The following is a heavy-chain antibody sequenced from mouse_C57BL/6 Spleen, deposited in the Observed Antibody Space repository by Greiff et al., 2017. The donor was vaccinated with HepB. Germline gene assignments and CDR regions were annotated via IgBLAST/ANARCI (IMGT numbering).Heavy chain of an antibody. D-gene: IGHD2-1*01. CDR3: ARDENYLAY. V-gene: IGHV14-3*01. CDR2: IYPANGST. Sequence: VQLQQSVAELVRPGASVKLSCTASGFNIKNSSMHWVKQRPEQGLEWIGRIYPANGSTKYNQKFQGKATIPADTSSNTAYLQLSSLTSEDTAIYYCARDENYLAYWGQGTMVTVS. J-gene: IGHJ3*01. CDR1: GFNIKNSS.